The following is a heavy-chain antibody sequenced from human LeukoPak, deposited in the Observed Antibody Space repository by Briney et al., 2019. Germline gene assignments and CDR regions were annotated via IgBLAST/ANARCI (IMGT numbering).Heavy chain of an antibody. CDR3: AKYPRLYCSGGSCYWDY. CDR2: ISEGSDTI. J-gene: IGHJ4*02. CDR1: EFTFSSYS. D-gene: IGHD2-15*01. V-gene: IGHV3-23*01. Sequence: GGSLRLSCAASEFTFSSYSMNWVRQAPGKGLEWISYISEGSDTIYYADSVKGRFTISRDNSKNTLYLQMNSLRAEDTAVYYCAKYPRLYCSGGSCYWDYWGQGTLVTVSS.